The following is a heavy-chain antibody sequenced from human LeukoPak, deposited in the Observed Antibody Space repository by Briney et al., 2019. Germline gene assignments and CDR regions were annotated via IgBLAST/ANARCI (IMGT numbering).Heavy chain of an antibody. Sequence: GGSLRLSCAASGFVFDDYAMHWVRQAPGKGLEWVSLISGDGGSTYYADSVKGRFTISRDNSKNSLYLQMNSLRTEDTALYYCAKDRYYDSSGYLEGWGQGTLVTVSS. V-gene: IGHV3-43*02. CDR1: GFVFDDYA. CDR2: ISGDGGST. J-gene: IGHJ4*02. CDR3: AKDRYYDSSGYLEG. D-gene: IGHD3-22*01.